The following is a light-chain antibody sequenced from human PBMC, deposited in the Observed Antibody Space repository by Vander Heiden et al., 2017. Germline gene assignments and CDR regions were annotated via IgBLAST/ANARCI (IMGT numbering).Light chain of an antibody. CDR3: QQYYTTPYT. V-gene: IGKV4-1*01. CDR2: WAS. Sequence: DIVMTQSPDSLAVSLGERPTINCKSSQSVLYSSNNKNYLVWYQQKPGQPPKLLIYWASTRESGVPDRFSGSASGTDFTLTISSLQAEDVAVYYCQQYYTTPYTFGQGTKLEIK. J-gene: IGKJ2*01. CDR1: QSVLYSSNNKNY.